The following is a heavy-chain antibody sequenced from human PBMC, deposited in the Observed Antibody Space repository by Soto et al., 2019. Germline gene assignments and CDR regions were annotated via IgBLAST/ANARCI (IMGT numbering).Heavy chain of an antibody. CDR3: VRERTTLTYYYGMDG. Sequence: SETLSLTCTVSGVSIISGEYYWNLIRQPPGKGLEWIGYIYYSGSTYYNPSLKSRVAILLDTPKNQFSLRLSSVTAADTAVYYCVRERTTLTYYYGMDGWGQGTTVTVSS. V-gene: IGHV4-30-4*01. CDR2: IYYSGST. J-gene: IGHJ6*02. CDR1: GVSIISGEYY. D-gene: IGHD4-4*01.